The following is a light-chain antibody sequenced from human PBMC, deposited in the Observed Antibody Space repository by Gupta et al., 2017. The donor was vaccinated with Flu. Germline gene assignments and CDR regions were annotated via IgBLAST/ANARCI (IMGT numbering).Light chain of an antibody. Sequence: PFLSASVGDRVTITCRASQVISSYLAWYQQKPGKAPKLLIYGASTLQSGVPSRFSGSGSGAEFTLTINSLQPEDFATYYCQQLDTYPLITFGQGTRVEIK. CDR3: QQLDTYPLIT. CDR2: GAS. V-gene: IGKV1-9*01. J-gene: IGKJ5*01. CDR1: QVISSY.